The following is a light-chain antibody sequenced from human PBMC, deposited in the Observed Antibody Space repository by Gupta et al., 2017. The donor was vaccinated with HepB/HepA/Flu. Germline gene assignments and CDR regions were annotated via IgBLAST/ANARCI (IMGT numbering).Light chain of an antibody. Sequence: IQMPPSPSSLSASIGDRVNFTCRANQTIDDFLNWYQLKPGKAPNLLIFAASTLQIGVPSRFSGSGSGTEFTLTIDGLEPEDFATYYCQQSYNSPHTFGPGTTVEI. CDR1: QTIDDF. CDR3: QQSYNSPHT. J-gene: IGKJ3*01. V-gene: IGKV1-39*01. CDR2: AAS.